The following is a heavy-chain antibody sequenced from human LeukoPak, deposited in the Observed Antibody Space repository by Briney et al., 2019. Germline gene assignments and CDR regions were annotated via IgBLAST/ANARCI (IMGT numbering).Heavy chain of an antibody. J-gene: IGHJ4*02. D-gene: IGHD2-8*01. Sequence: GGSLRLSCAASGFAFTTHAMSWVRQAPGKGLEWVSGIVGSGGSTYYADSVKGRFTISRDNSKNTLSLQMNSLRVEDTAVYYCARGTLILMVPDPYFDYWGQGALVTVSS. CDR2: IVGSGGST. V-gene: IGHV3-23*01. CDR1: GFAFTTHA. CDR3: ARGTLILMVPDPYFDY.